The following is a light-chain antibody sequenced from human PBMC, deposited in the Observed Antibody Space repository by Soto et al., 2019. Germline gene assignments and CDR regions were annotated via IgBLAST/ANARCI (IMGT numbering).Light chain of an antibody. CDR1: QSVSNN. Sequence: EIVMTQSPATLSVSPGDSATLSCRASQSVSNNLAWYHQKPGQAPRVLISGTSTRATAIPDRFSGSGSGTDFTLTISRLEPEDFAVYYCQQYGSSPWTFGQGTKVDIK. CDR2: GTS. V-gene: IGKV3-20*01. J-gene: IGKJ1*01. CDR3: QQYGSSPWT.